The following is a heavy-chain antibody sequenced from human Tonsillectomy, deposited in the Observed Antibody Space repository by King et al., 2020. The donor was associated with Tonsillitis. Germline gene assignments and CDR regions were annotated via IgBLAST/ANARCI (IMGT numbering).Heavy chain of an antibody. Sequence: VQLVESGGGLIQPGGSLRLSCAASGLTFSSYAMSWVRQAPGKGLEWVSGISDSGGSTYYADSVKGRFAISRDNSKNTLYLQMNSLRVEDTAVYYCAKDRDFWSPHGMDVWGQGTTVTVSS. CDR2: ISDSGGST. D-gene: IGHD3-3*01. V-gene: IGHV3-23*04. CDR3: AKDRDFWSPHGMDV. J-gene: IGHJ6*02. CDR1: GLTFSSYA.